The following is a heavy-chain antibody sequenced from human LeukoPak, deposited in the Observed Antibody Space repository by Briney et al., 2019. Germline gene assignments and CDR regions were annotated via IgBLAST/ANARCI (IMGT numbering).Heavy chain of an antibody. D-gene: IGHD3-16*01. V-gene: IGHV4-61*01. CDR1: GGSVSSGSYY. J-gene: IGHJ3*02. CDR2: IYYSGST. CDR3: ARMIRDAFYI. Sequence: PSETLSLTCTVSGGSVSSGSYYWSWIRQPPGKGLEWIGYIYYSGSTNYNPSLKSRVTISVDTSKNQFSLKLSSVTAADTAVYYCARMIRDAFYIWGQGTMVTVSS.